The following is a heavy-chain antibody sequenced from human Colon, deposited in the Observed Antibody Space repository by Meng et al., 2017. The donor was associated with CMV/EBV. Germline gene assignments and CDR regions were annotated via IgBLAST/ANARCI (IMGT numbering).Heavy chain of an antibody. CDR3: EGQRGSSPLGF. Sequence: GESLKISCAASGFTFSTYWMAWVRQAPGKGLEWVACINEHGSEKYYVDSVKGRFTVSRDNAKNSLHLQMDSLRGDDTAVYYCEGQRGSSPLGFWGQGTLVTVSS. D-gene: IGHD2-2*01. CDR1: GFTFSTYW. V-gene: IGHV3-7*01. CDR2: INEHGSEK. J-gene: IGHJ4*02.